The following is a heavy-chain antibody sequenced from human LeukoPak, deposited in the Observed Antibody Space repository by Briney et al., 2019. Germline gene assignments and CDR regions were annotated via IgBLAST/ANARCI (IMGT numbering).Heavy chain of an antibody. D-gene: IGHD4-17*01. CDR2: IRYDGSTK. CDR1: GFSFSGYG. J-gene: IGHJ4*02. CDR3: AALHTGTFVDY. Sequence: GGSLRLSCAASGFSFSGYGMHWVRQVPGKGLEWVAFIRYDGSTKFYTDSVNGRFAISRDNSKNTLSLQMNSLRTEDAAVYYCAALHTGTFVDYWGQGTLVTVSS. V-gene: IGHV3-30*02.